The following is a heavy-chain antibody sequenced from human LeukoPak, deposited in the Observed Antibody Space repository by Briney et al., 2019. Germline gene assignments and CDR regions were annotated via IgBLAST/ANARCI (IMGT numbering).Heavy chain of an antibody. CDR1: GDSVSSNSAA. Sequence: LHALSLTCAISGDSVSSNSAAWNWIRQSPSRGLEWLGRINYRSKWYHDYAVSVKSRITINPDTSKNQFSLQLNSVTAEDTAVYYCVPGYAFHIWGQGTMVTVSS. D-gene: IGHD3-10*01. V-gene: IGHV6-1*01. CDR2: INYRSKWYH. CDR3: VPGYAFHI. J-gene: IGHJ3*02.